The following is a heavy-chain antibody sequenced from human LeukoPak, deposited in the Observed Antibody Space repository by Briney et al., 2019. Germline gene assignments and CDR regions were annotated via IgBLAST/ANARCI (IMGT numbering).Heavy chain of an antibody. J-gene: IGHJ2*01. V-gene: IGHV3-74*01. CDR2: INSDGSIT. Sequence: PGGSLRLSCAASGFIFTTYWMHWVRQAPGKGLVWVSHINSDGSITSYADSVKGRFTISRDNSKNTLYLQMNSLRAKDTAVYYCARGEFYYDNSGRGFDLWGRGTLVTVSS. D-gene: IGHD3-22*01. CDR1: GFIFTTYW. CDR3: ARGEFYYDNSGRGFDL.